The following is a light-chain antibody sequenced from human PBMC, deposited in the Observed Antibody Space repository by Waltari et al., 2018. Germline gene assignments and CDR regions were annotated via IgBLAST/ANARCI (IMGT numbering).Light chain of an antibody. V-gene: IGLV2-14*03. J-gene: IGLJ2*01. Sequence: QSALTQPASVSGSPGQSISISCTGISSDVGGFNFVSWYQQHPGKAPKLMIYDVFNRPSGVSTRVSGSKSDNAASLAISGLQAEDEAVYYCSSYTASPPHVVFGGGTKVTVL. CDR2: DVF. CDR1: SSDVGGFNF. CDR3: SSYTASPPHVV.